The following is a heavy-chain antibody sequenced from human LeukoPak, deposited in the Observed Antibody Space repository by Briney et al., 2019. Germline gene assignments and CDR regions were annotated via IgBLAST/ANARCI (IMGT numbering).Heavy chain of an antibody. CDR1: GFTLSSYA. D-gene: IGHD6-13*01. CDR3: AKVKGYSSSWYA. Sequence: PGGSLRLSCAASGFTLSSYAMSWVRQAPGKGLEWVSAISGSGGSTYYADSVKGRFTISRDNSKNTLYLQMNSLRAEDTAVYYCAKVKGYSSSWYAWGQGTLVTVSS. V-gene: IGHV3-23*01. CDR2: ISGSGGST. J-gene: IGHJ5*02.